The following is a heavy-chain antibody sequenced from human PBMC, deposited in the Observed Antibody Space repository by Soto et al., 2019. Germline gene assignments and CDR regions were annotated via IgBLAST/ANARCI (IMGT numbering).Heavy chain of an antibody. CDR3: AGHHSGYYYS. CDR2: IYYSGTT. J-gene: IGHJ5*02. D-gene: IGHD3-3*01. V-gene: IGHV4-39*01. Sequence: SQTLSLTCAVSAGSINTNGYYWAWIRQPPGRGLEWIGSIYYSGTTYYNSSLKSRVIISSDMSKNQFSLRLTSVTAADTAGYSCAGHHSGYYYSWGQGTLVPVSS. CDR1: AGSINTNGYY.